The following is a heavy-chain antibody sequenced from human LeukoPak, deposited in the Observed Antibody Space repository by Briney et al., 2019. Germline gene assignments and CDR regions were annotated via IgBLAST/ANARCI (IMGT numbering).Heavy chain of an antibody. Sequence: GGSLRLSCAASGFTFSSYAMSWVRQAPGKGLEWVSAISGSGGSTYYADSVKGRFTISRDNSKNTLYLQMNSLRAEDTAVYFCAREDGYCSGGNCYSYFDSWGQGTLVTVSS. V-gene: IGHV3-23*01. CDR3: AREDGYCSGGNCYSYFDS. CDR2: ISGSGGST. J-gene: IGHJ4*02. CDR1: GFTFSSYA. D-gene: IGHD2-15*01.